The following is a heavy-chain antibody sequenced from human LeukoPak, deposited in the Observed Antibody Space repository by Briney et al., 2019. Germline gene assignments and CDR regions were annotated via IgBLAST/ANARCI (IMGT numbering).Heavy chain of an antibody. D-gene: IGHD6-6*01. CDR2: ISSSGSIM. Sequence: PGGSLRLSCAASGFSFSSYEMSWVRQAPGKGLEWVSYISSSGSIMYSADSVKGRFTISRDNAKNSLYLQMNSLRAEDTAIYYCSGQYSSSSVVDYWGQGTLVTVSS. J-gene: IGHJ4*02. CDR3: SGQYSSSSVVDY. CDR1: GFSFSSYE. V-gene: IGHV3-48*03.